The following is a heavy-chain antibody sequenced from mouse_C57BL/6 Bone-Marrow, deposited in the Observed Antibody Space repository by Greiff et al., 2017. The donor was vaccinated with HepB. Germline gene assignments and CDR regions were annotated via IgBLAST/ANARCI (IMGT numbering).Heavy chain of an antibody. V-gene: IGHV5-6*01. CDR3: ARHSSGKRGFAY. CDR2: ISSGGSYT. CDR1: GFTFSSYG. D-gene: IGHD1-3*01. Sequence: EVQLVESGGDLVKPGGSLKLSCAASGFTFSSYGMSWVRQTPDKRLEWVATISSGGSYTYYPDSVKGRFTISRDNAKNTLYLQMSSLQSEDTAMYYCARHSSGKRGFAYWGQGTLVTVSA. J-gene: IGHJ3*01.